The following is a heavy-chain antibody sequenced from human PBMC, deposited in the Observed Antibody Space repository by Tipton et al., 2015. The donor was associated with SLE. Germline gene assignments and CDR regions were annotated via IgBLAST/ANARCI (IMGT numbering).Heavy chain of an antibody. CDR3: ARLSQSEHIVVRFDY. CDR1: GGSISGSSYY. D-gene: IGHD2-21*01. J-gene: IGHJ4*02. Sequence: TLSLTCTVSGGSISGSSYYWGWIRQPPGKGLEWIGSIYYSGSTYYNPSLKSRVTISVDTSKNQFSLKLSSVTAADTAVYYCARLSQSEHIVVRFDYWGQGTLVTVSS. V-gene: IGHV4-39*07. CDR2: IYYSGST.